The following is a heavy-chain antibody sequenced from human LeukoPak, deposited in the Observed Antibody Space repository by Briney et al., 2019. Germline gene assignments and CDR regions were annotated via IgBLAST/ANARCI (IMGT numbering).Heavy chain of an antibody. V-gene: IGHV4-61*02. CDR3: ARVGYSSGWRIFDY. D-gene: IGHD6-19*01. J-gene: IGHJ4*02. CDR1: GGSISSGSYY. Sequence: SQTLSLTCTVSGGSISSGSYYWSWIRQPAGKGLEWIGRIYTSGSTNYNPSLNSRVTISVDTSKNQFSLKLSSVTAADTAVYYCARVGYSSGWRIFDYWGQGTLVTVSS. CDR2: IYTSGST.